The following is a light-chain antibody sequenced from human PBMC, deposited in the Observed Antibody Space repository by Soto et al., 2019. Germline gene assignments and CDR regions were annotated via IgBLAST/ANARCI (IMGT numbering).Light chain of an antibody. CDR3: QQYDDLPVFT. Sequence: DMQMTQSPSSLSASVGDRVSITCQASQDIKNYLNWYQQKPGKAPKLLIYDASNLETGVPSRFSGSGSGTHFTFTISSLQPEDIATYYCQQYDDLPVFTFGPGTKVDIK. V-gene: IGKV1-33*01. CDR1: QDIKNY. CDR2: DAS. J-gene: IGKJ3*01.